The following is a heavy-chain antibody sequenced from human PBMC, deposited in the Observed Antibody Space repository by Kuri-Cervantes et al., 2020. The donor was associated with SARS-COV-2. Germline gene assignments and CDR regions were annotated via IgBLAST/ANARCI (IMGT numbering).Heavy chain of an antibody. J-gene: IGHJ4*02. CDR3: AKDPGASGWYGLDY. V-gene: IGHV3-7*01. Sequence: GGSLRLSCAASGFSFSGYWMSWVRQAPGKGLEWVANIKGDGSQKYYVDSVKGRFTISRDNSKNTLYLQMNSLRAEDTAVYYCAKDPGASGWYGLDYWGQGTLVTVSS. CDR2: IKGDGSQK. CDR1: GFSFSGYW. D-gene: IGHD6-13*01.